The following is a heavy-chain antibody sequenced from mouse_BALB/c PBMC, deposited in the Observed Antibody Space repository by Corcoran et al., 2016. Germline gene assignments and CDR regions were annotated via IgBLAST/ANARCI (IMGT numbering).Heavy chain of an antibody. J-gene: IGHJ1*01. CDR2: INPNNGDT. CDR1: GYTFTDYY. V-gene: IGHV1-26*01. D-gene: IGHD2-1*01. Sequence: HLQQSGRDLVRPGASVTLLVKASGYTFTDYYMKGVKQSRGKRLEWMGDINPNNGDTSYNQKFKGKATFTGDKSSSTAYMQLNSLTSEDSAVYYCARVGKWYFDVWGAGTTVTVSS. CDR3: ARVGKWYFDV.